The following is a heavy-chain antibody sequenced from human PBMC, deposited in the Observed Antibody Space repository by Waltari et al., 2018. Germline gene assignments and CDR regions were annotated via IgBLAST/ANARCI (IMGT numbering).Heavy chain of an antibody. CDR1: GFPFSSYA. CDR3: AKAENFDY. D-gene: IGHD6-19*01. CDR2: ISYDGSNK. Sequence: QVQLVESGGGVVQPGRSLRLSCAASGFPFSSYAMHWVRQAPGKGLEWVAVISYDGSNKYYADSVKGRFTISRDNSKNTLYLQMNSLRAEDTAVYYCAKAENFDYWGQGTLVTVSS. J-gene: IGHJ4*02. V-gene: IGHV3-30*01.